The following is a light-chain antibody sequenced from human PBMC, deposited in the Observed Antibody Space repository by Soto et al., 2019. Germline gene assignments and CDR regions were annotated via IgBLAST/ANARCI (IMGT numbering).Light chain of an antibody. CDR1: QSVSSAL. CDR3: QQYASSQWT. V-gene: IGKV3-20*01. J-gene: IGKJ1*01. Sequence: EIVLTQSPDTLSLSPGERATLSCRASQSVSSALLAWYQQKPGQAPRLLIYRASTRATGIPDRFTGSGSGTDFTLTISRLEPEDSAVYYCQQYASSQWTFGQGTKVEIK. CDR2: RAS.